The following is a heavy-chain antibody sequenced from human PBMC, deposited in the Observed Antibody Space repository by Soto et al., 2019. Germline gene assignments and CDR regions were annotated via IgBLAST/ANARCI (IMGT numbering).Heavy chain of an antibody. J-gene: IGHJ4*02. CDR2: ISSSGYTK. D-gene: IGHD6-19*01. CDR3: ARGRAVAGKGFADH. V-gene: IGHV3-11*01. CDR1: GFSFSDYY. Sequence: QVQLMESGGDLVWPGGSLRLSCTASGFSFSDYYMSWIRQPPGKGLEWLSFISSSGYTKYFADSVKGRFTIFRDNTKDSLYLQMTGLRAEDTAVYYCARGRAVAGKGFADHWGQGTLVTVSS.